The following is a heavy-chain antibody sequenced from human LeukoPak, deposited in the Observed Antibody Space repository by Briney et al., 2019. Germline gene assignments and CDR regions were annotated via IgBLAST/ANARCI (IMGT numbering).Heavy chain of an antibody. J-gene: IGHJ3*02. Sequence: PGGSLRLSCAASGFTFSSYGMHWVRQAPGKGLEWVAFIRYDGSNKYYADSVKGRFTISRDNSKNTLYLQMNSLRAEDTAVYYCVKRRGESSGWGAFDIWGQGTMVTVSS. CDR2: IRYDGSNK. CDR1: GFTFSSYG. V-gene: IGHV3-30*02. D-gene: IGHD6-19*01. CDR3: VKRRGESSGWGAFDI.